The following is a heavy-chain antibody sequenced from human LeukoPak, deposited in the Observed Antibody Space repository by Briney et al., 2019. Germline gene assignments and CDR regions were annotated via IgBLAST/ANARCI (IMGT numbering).Heavy chain of an antibody. J-gene: IGHJ5*02. D-gene: IGHD3-3*01. CDR2: ISGSGGST. CDR3: AKVWSADFWSGYFTWFDP. Sequence: GGSLRLSCTASGFTFSVYAMIWVRQAPEKGLEWVSGISGSGGSTYYADSVKGRFTISRDNSENTLYLQMNSLRAEDTAVYYCAKVWSADFWSGYFTWFDPWGQGTLVTVSS. CDR1: GFTFSVYA. V-gene: IGHV3-23*01.